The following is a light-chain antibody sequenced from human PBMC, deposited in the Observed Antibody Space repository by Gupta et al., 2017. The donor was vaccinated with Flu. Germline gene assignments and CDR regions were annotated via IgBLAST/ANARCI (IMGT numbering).Light chain of an antibody. J-gene: IGLJ1*01. V-gene: IGLV1-44*01. CDR2: TNN. CDR1: SSNIGSNT. Sequence: QSVLTQPPSASETPGQRVTISCSGSSSNIGSNTVNWYQQLPGTAPKVLIYTNNQRPSVVPDRFSGSKSGTSASLAISGLQSEDEADYYCAAWDDSLNGYVFGTGTKVTVL. CDR3: AAWDDSLNGYV.